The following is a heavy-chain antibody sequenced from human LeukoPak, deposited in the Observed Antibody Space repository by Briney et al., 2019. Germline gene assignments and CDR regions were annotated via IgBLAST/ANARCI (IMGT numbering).Heavy chain of an antibody. V-gene: IGHV3-9*01. CDR1: GFTFDDYA. CDR3: AKQAQYTYWGRNYWYFDL. J-gene: IGHJ2*01. D-gene: IGHD7-27*01. CDR2: ISWNSGSI. Sequence: GGSLRLSCAASGFTFDDYAMHWVRQAPGKGLEWVSGISWNSGSIGYADSVKGRFTISRDNAKNSLYLQMNSLRAEDTALYYCAKQAQYTYWGRNYWYFDLWGRGTLVTVSS.